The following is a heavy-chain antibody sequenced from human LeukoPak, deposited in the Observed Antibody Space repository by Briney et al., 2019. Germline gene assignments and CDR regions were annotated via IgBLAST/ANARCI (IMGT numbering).Heavy chain of an antibody. CDR2: INPNSGDT. V-gene: IGHV1-2*02. D-gene: IGHD3-10*01. CDR1: GYTFTGYY. CDR3: ARGVTGIYYYYYMDV. J-gene: IGHJ6*03. Sequence: ASVKVSCKASGYTFTGYYIHWVRQAPGQGLEWMGWINPNSGDTNYAQKFQGEVTMTRDTSISTAYMELSRLRSGDTAVYYCARGVTGIYYYYYMDVWGKGTTVTVSS.